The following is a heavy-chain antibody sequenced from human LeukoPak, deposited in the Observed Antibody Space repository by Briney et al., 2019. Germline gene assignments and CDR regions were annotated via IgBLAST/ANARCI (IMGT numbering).Heavy chain of an antibody. J-gene: IGHJ4*02. CDR2: INPNSGGT. CDR3: ARDPEYSGSYPTRFDY. V-gene: IGHV1-2*02. CDR1: GYTFTGYY. Sequence: ASVKVSCKASGYTFTGYYMHWVRQAPGQGLEWMGWINPNSGGTNYAQKFQGRVTMTRDTSISTAYMELSRLRSDDTAVYYCARDPEYSGSYPTRFDYWGQGTLVTVSS. D-gene: IGHD1-26*01.